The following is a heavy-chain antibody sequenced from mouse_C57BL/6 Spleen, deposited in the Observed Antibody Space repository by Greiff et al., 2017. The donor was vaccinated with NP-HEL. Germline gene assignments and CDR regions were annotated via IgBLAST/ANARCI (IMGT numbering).Heavy chain of an antibody. CDR1: GFNIKDDY. CDR3: TTEGVTAY. CDR2: IDPENGDT. V-gene: IGHV14-4*01. J-gene: IGHJ2*01. D-gene: IGHD2-2*01. Sequence: DVQLQESGAELVRPGASVKLSCTASGFNIKDDYMHWVKQRPEQGLEWIGWIDPENGDTEYASKFQGKATITADTSSNTAYLQLSSLTSEDTAVYYCTTEGVTAYWGQGTTLTVSS.